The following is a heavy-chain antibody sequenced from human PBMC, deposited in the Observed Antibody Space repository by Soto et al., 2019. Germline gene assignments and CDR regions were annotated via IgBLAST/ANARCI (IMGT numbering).Heavy chain of an antibody. CDR1: GGSISSDGYY. Sequence: QVQLQESGPGLVKPSQTLSLTCTVAGGSISSDGYYWSWIRQHPGKGLEWIGYIYYSGTTYYNPSLKSRVTISGDTSKNQSALKLSSATAADTAVYYCAREDEGAGSYDYWGQGTLVTVSS. V-gene: IGHV4-31*03. CDR2: IYYSGTT. CDR3: AREDEGAGSYDY. D-gene: IGHD3-10*01. J-gene: IGHJ4*02.